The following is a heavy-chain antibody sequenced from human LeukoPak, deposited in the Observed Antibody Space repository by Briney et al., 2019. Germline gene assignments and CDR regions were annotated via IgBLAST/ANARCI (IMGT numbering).Heavy chain of an antibody. J-gene: IGHJ3*02. Sequence: SETLSLTCTVSGGSISSSSYYWGWIRQPPGMGLEWIGSIYYSGSTYYNPSLKSRVTISVDTSKNQFSLKLSSVTAADTAVYYCARQKSKGVPFDIWGQGTMVTVSS. CDR1: GGSISSSSYY. CDR2: IYYSGST. V-gene: IGHV4-39*01. CDR3: ARQKSKGVPFDI. D-gene: IGHD1-1*01.